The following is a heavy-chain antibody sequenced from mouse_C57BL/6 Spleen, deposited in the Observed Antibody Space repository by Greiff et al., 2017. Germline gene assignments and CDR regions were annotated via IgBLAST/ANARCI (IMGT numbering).Heavy chain of an antibody. V-gene: IGHV5-17*01. J-gene: IGHJ3*01. CDR2: LSSGSSTI. CDR3: ARGGNYEWFAY. Sequence: EVKLVESGGGLVKPGGSLKLSCAASGFTFSDYGMHWVRPAPEKGLEWVAYLSSGSSTIYYADTVQGLFTISIDNAKNTLFLQMTSLRSEDTAMYYCARGGNYEWFAYWGQGTLVTVSA. D-gene: IGHD2-1*01. CDR1: GFTFSDYG.